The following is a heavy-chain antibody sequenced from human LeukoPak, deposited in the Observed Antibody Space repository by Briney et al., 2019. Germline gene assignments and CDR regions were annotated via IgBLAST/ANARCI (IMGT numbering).Heavy chain of an antibody. V-gene: IGHV4-39*07. CDR2: IYYSGST. Sequence: SETLSLTCVVSGGSISSTSYYWGWIRQPPGKGLEWIGSIYYSGSTYYSPSLKSRVTISVDTSKNQFSLKLSSVTAADTAVYYCARGGGAFDIWGQGTMVTVSS. CDR3: ARGGGAFDI. J-gene: IGHJ3*02. CDR1: GGSISSTSYY.